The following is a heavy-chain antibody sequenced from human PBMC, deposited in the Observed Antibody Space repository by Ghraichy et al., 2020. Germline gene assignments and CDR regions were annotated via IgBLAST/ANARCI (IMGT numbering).Heavy chain of an antibody. J-gene: IGHJ4*02. CDR3: TAGGGTADY. Sequence: GGSLRLSCAVSRFTFSNAWVTWVRQAPGKGLEWVGRINGATAGGTTDYAAPVKGRFTISRDDSKNTVSLQMNCLKTDDTALYFCTAGGGTADYWGRGTLVIVSS. D-gene: IGHD4-23*01. CDR1: RFTFSNAW. CDR2: INGATAGGTT. V-gene: IGHV3-15*01.